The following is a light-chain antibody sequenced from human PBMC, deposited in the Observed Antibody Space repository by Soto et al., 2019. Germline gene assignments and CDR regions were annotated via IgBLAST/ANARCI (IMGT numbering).Light chain of an antibody. CDR1: SGHSTYA. J-gene: IGLJ2*01. CDR3: QTWGTGIQL. Sequence: QPVLTQSPSASASLGASVKLTCTLSSGHSTYAIAWHQQQPEKGPRYLMKLNSDGSHSKGDGIPDRFSGSSSGAERYLTISSRQSEDEADYYCQTWGTGIQLFGGGTKLTVL. V-gene: IGLV4-69*01. CDR2: LNSDGSH.